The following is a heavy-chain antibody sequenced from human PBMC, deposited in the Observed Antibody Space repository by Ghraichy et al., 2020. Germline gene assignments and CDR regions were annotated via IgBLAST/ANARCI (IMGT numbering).Heavy chain of an antibody. V-gene: IGHV3-48*01. CDR3: AKDVLTTVTTGYFDY. Sequence: GGSLRLSCAASGFTFSSYSMNWVRQAPGKGLEWVSYISSSSSIIYYADSVKGRFTISRDNSKNTLYLQMNSLRAEDTAVYYCAKDVLTTVTTGYFDYWGQGTLVTVSS. J-gene: IGHJ4*02. CDR1: GFTFSSYS. CDR2: ISSSSSII. D-gene: IGHD4-17*01.